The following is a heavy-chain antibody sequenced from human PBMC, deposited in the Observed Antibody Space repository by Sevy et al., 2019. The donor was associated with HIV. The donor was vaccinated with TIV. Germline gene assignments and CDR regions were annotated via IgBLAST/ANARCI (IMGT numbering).Heavy chain of an antibody. CDR2: ISSSGSTI. D-gene: IGHD2-15*01. CDR3: ARDRVVVVAARYYYGMDV. CDR1: GFTFSSYE. V-gene: IGHV3-48*03. J-gene: IGHJ6*02. Sequence: GGSLRLSCAASGFTFSSYEMNWVRQAPGKGLEWVSYISSSGSTIYYADSVKGRFTISRDNAKNSLYLQMNSLGAEDTAVYYCARDRVVVVAARYYYGMDVWGQGTTVTV.